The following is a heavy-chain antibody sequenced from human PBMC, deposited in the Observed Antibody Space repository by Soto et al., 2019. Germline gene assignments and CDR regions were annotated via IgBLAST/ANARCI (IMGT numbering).Heavy chain of an antibody. CDR1: GGSISSGGYY. Sequence: SETLSLTCTVSGGSISSGGYYWSWIRQHPGKGLEWIGYIYYSGSTYYNPSLKSRVTISVDTSKDQFSLKLSSVTAADTAVYYCARDYSNSGNWFDPWGQGTLVTVSS. V-gene: IGHV4-31*03. CDR3: ARDYSNSGNWFDP. J-gene: IGHJ5*02. CDR2: IYYSGST. D-gene: IGHD4-4*01.